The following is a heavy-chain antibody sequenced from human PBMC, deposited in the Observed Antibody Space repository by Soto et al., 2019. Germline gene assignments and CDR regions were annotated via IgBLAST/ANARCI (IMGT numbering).Heavy chain of an antibody. V-gene: IGHV1-18*01. CDR3: ARETGYSSSWSNYYYYGMDV. Sequence: QVQLVQSGAEVKKPGASVKVSCKASGYTFTSYGISWVRQAPGQGLEWMGWISAYNGNTNYAQKLQGRVTMTTDTSPRTAYMELRSLRSDDTAVYYCARETGYSSSWSNYYYYGMDVWGQGTTVTVSS. J-gene: IGHJ6*02. CDR1: GYTFTSYG. CDR2: ISAYNGNT. D-gene: IGHD6-13*01.